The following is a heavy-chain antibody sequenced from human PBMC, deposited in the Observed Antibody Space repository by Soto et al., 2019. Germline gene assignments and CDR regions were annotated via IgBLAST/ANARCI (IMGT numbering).Heavy chain of an antibody. CDR2: IYYSGST. CDR3: ATGSKLPGFDP. Sequence: PSETLSLTSTVSGGSLSSYYWSWILQPPGKGLEWIGYIYYSGSTNYNPSLKSRVTISVDTSKNQFSLKLSSVTAADTAVYYCATGSKLPGFDPWGQGTLVTVSS. D-gene: IGHD3-10*01. J-gene: IGHJ5*02. CDR1: GGSLSSYY. V-gene: IGHV4-59*01.